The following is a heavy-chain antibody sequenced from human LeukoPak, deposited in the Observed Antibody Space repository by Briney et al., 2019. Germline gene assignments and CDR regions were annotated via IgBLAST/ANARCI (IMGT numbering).Heavy chain of an antibody. CDR2: IKSDGST. CDR1: GFTFSSYW. D-gene: IGHD3-22*01. Sequence: GGSLRLSCAASGFTFSSYWMHWVRHAPGKGLVWVSRIKSDGSTRYADSVKGRFTISRDNAKNTVSLQMNSLRADDTGVYYCARAPSEIGGYYPEYFRHWGQGTLVTVSP. CDR3: ARAPSEIGGYYPEYFRH. V-gene: IGHV3-74*01. J-gene: IGHJ1*01.